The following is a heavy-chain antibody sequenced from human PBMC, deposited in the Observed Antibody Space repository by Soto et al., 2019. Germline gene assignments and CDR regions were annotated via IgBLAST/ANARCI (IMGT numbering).Heavy chain of an antibody. J-gene: IGHJ6*02. Sequence: LRLSCTASGFTFGDYVMSWFRQAPGKGLEWVGFIRSKAYDGTTEYAASVKGRITISRDDSKNIAYLQMNSLKTDDTAVYFCSRARPNYDILTAYYIEPYSYNGVDVWGQGTTVPVSS. V-gene: IGHV3-49*03. CDR2: IRSKAYDGTT. CDR1: GFTFGDYV. CDR3: SRARPNYDILTAYYIEPYSYNGVDV. D-gene: IGHD3-9*01.